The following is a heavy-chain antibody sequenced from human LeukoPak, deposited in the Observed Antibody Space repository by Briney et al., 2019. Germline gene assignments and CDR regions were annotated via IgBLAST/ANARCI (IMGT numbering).Heavy chain of an antibody. CDR2: ISTSSSYI. CDR1: AFTFSSDS. V-gene: IGHV3-21*01. D-gene: IGHD3-22*01. J-gene: IGHJ2*01. CDR3: ARTSDTSGRLYWYFDL. Sequence: GGSLRLSCAASAFTFSSDSMNWVSQAPGKGLEWVSFISTSSSYIHYADSVKGRFTISRDNAKNSLYLQMNSLRAEDTAVYYCARTSDTSGRLYWYFDLWGRGTLVTVSS.